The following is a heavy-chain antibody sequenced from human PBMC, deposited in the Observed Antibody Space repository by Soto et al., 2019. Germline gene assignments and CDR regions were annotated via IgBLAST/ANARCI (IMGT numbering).Heavy chain of an antibody. D-gene: IGHD6-19*01. CDR3: AKASGSSGWYGYYYYYYGMDV. V-gene: IGHV3-30*18. Sequence: AGSLPLSCAASGFTFSSYGMHWVRQAPGKGLEWVAVISYDGSNKYYADSVKGRFTISRDNSKNTLYLQMNSLRAEDTAVYYCAKASGSSGWYGYYYYYYGMDVWGQGTTVTVSS. J-gene: IGHJ6*02. CDR1: GFTFSSYG. CDR2: ISYDGSNK.